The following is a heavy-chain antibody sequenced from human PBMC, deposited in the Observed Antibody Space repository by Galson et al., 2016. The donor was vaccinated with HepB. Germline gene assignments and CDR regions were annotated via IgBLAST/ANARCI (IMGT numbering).Heavy chain of an antibody. CDR1: GFTFSSYSM. CDR3: ASYLIQSWAGSDAFDT. Sequence: SLRLSCAASGFTFSSYSMNWVRQPPGKGLEWIGEIFHSGDTNYNPSLRSRVTISVDKSKNHVSLKLISVTAADTAMYYCASYLIQSWAGSDAFDTWGQGTMVTVSS. J-gene: IGHJ3*02. CDR2: IFHSGDT. D-gene: IGHD5-18*01. V-gene: IGHV4-4*02.